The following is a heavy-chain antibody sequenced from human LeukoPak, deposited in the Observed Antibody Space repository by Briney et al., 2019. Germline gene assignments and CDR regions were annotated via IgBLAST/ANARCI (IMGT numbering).Heavy chain of an antibody. CDR3: ARESGRGGYDIGL. V-gene: IGHV3-30-3*01. Sequence: GGSLRLSCAASGFTFSSYAMHWVRQAPGQGLEWVAVITYDGSNPYYADSVKGRFTISRDNSKNTLYLQMNSLRVDDTAAYFCARESGRGGYDIGLWGQGTLVTVSS. CDR1: GFTFSSYA. D-gene: IGHD3-16*01. CDR2: ITYDGSNP. J-gene: IGHJ5*02.